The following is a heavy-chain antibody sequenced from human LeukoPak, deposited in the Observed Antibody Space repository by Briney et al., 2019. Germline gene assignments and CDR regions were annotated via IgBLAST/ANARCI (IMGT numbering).Heavy chain of an antibody. CDR3: ARHSSGQPFDY. CDR1: GFTFSSYW. Sequence: GGSLRLSCAASGFTFSSYWMNWVRQAPGNALEWVAYIKKDGSEKYYVDSVKGRFTISRDNAKNSLYLQMNSLRAEDTAVYYCARHSSGQPFDYWGQGTLVTVSS. CDR2: IKKDGSEK. V-gene: IGHV3-7*03. D-gene: IGHD6-19*01. J-gene: IGHJ4*02.